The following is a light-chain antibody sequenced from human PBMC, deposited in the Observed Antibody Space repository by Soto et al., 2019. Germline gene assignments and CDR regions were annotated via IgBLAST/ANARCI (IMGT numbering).Light chain of an antibody. V-gene: IGKV3-11*01. CDR3: QQYKKWPPLT. Sequence: EIVLTQSPATLSLSPGERATLSCRASQSVSSYLAWYQQKPGQAPRLLIYDASNRATGIPARFSGSGSGTDFTLTISSLEPEDFAIYYCQQYKKWPPLTFGGGTKVDIK. J-gene: IGKJ4*01. CDR1: QSVSSY. CDR2: DAS.